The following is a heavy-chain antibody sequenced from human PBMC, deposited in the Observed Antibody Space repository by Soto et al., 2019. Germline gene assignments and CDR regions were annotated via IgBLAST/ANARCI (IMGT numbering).Heavy chain of an antibody. V-gene: IGHV4-30-2*01. CDR1: GGSISSGGYS. CDR2: IYHSGST. Sequence: QLQLQESGSGLVKPSQTLSLTCAVSGGSISSGGYSWSWIRQPPGKGLEWIGYIYHSGSTYYNPSLMSRVTISVDMSKNQFSLKLSSVTAADTAVYYCARVAYCGGDCYRGFDPWGQGTLVTVSS. J-gene: IGHJ5*02. CDR3: ARVAYCGGDCYRGFDP. D-gene: IGHD2-21*02.